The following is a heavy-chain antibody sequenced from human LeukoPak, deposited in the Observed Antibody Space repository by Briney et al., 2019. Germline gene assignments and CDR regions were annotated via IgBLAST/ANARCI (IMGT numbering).Heavy chain of an antibody. Sequence: SVTVSCKASGGTFSSYAISWVRQAPGQGLEWMGGIIPIFGTANYAQKFQGRVTITTDESTSTAYMELSSLRSEDTAVYYCARGALRCSSTSCYSETNWFDPWGQGTLVTVSS. CDR1: GGTFSSYA. J-gene: IGHJ5*02. CDR2: IIPIFGTA. V-gene: IGHV1-69*05. D-gene: IGHD2-2*01. CDR3: ARGALRCSSTSCYSETNWFDP.